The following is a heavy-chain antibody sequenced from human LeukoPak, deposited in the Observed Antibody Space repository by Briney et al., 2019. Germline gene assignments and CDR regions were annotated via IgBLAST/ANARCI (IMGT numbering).Heavy chain of an antibody. CDR3: ARDFVPPRGGVDYGDYFDYYYGMDV. J-gene: IGHJ6*02. Sequence: PGGSLRLSCAASGFTFSSYSMNWVRQAPGKGLEWVSSISSSSSYIYYADSVKGRFTISRDNAKNSLYLQMNSLRAEDTAVYYCARDFVPPRGGVDYGDYFDYYYGMDVRGQGTTVTVSS. D-gene: IGHD4-17*01. CDR1: GFTFSSYS. V-gene: IGHV3-21*01. CDR2: ISSSSSYI.